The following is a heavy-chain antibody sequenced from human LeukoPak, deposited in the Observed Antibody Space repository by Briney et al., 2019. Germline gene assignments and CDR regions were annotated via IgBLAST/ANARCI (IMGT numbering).Heavy chain of an antibody. Sequence: PGGSLRLSCAASGFTFSNYWMHWVRQAPGKGLVWVSRINSDGRSTNYADSVKGRFTISRDNAKNSLYLQMNSLRAEDMALYYCAKATTNGGYVWGSYRPFPFYFDYWGQGTLVTVSS. V-gene: IGHV3-74*01. CDR2: INSDGRST. CDR1: GFTFSNYW. D-gene: IGHD3-16*02. CDR3: AKATTNGGYVWGSYRPFPFYFDY. J-gene: IGHJ4*02.